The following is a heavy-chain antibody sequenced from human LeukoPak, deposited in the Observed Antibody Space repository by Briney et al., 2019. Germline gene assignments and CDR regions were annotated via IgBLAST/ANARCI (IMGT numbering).Heavy chain of an antibody. CDR2: ISGSGGST. J-gene: IGHJ4*02. D-gene: IGHD3-3*01. CDR1: GFTFSSYA. CDR3: AKDQGYYDFWSGFDY. Sequence: GGSLRLSXAASGFTFSSYAMSWVRQAPGKGLEWVSAISGSGGSTYYADSVKGRFTISRDNSKNTLYLQMNSLRAEDTAVYYCAKDQGYYDFWSGFDYWGQGTLVTVSS. V-gene: IGHV3-23*01.